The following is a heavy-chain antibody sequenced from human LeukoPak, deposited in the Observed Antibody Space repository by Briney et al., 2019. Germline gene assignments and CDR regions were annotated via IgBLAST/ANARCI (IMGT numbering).Heavy chain of an antibody. CDR3: AKSGLNRFDY. Sequence: GGSLRLSCAASGFTFSRNGMTWVRQAPGKGLEWVSGISGRDGSTYYADSVRGRFTISRDNSKNTLYLQMNSLRAEDTAIYYCAKSGLNRFDYWGQGTLVTVSS. D-gene: IGHD2-15*01. CDR1: GFTFSRNG. V-gene: IGHV3-23*01. J-gene: IGHJ4*02. CDR2: ISGRDGST.